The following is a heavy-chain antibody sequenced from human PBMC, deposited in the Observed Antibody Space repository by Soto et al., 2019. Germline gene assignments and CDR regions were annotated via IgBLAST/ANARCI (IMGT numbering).Heavy chain of an antibody. V-gene: IGHV1-69*02. Sequence: SVKVSCKASGGTFSSYTISWVRQAPGQGLEWMGRIIPILGIANYAQKFQGRVTITADKSTSTAYMELSSLRSEDTAVYYCARARDYYYYYYMDVWGKGTTVTVS. D-gene: IGHD6-6*01. J-gene: IGHJ6*03. CDR1: GGTFSSYT. CDR3: ARARDYYYYYYMDV. CDR2: IIPILGIA.